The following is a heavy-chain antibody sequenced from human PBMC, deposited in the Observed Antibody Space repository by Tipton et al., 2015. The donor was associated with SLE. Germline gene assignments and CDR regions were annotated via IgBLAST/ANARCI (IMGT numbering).Heavy chain of an antibody. D-gene: IGHD6-6*01. J-gene: IGHJ3*02. Sequence: GSLRLSCVASGFTFTTYALTWVRQAPGKGLELVSTISSGGSTNYADSVKGRFIISRDNSKNTLYVQMNSLRAEDTALYYCARGSLAARSAFDIWGQGTMVTVSS. CDR3: ARGSLAARSAFDI. CDR1: GFTFTTYA. CDR2: ISSGGST. V-gene: IGHV3-23*01.